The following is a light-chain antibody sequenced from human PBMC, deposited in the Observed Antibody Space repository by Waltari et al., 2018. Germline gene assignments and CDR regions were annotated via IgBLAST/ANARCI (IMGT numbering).Light chain of an antibody. CDR3: HHYNKRPPSYT. J-gene: IGKJ2*01. V-gene: IGKV3-15*01. CDR1: QSLRNN. CDR2: GAS. Sequence: EIVMTQSPVTLSVSPGERVTLSCRASQSLRNNLARYQQKAGQPPRLLIYGASTRAPGLPARFSGSGSGTEFALTISSLQPEDFAVYYCHHYNKRPPSYTFGQGTRLEIK.